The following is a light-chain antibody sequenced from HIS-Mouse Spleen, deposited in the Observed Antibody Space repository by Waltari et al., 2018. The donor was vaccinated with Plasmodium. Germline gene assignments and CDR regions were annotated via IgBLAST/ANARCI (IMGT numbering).Light chain of an antibody. Sequence: SYELTQPPSVSVSPGQTARITCPGDALPNKYAYWYQQKSGQAPVLVIYVDSKRPSGIPERFSGSSSGTMATLTISGAQVEDEADYYCYSTDSSGNHRVFGGGTKLTVL. CDR1: ALPNKY. CDR2: VDS. J-gene: IGLJ3*02. V-gene: IGLV3-10*01. CDR3: YSTDSSGNHRV.